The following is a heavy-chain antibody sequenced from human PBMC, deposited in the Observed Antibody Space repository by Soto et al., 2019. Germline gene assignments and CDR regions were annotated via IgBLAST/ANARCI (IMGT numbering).Heavy chain of an antibody. Sequence: GESLKISCAASGFTFSSYSMNWVRQAPGKGLEWVSYISSSSSTIYYADSVKGRFTISRDNAKNSLYLQMNSLRAEDTAVYYCARDRGSGWHDAFDIWGQGTMVTVSS. V-gene: IGHV3-48*01. J-gene: IGHJ3*02. CDR1: GFTFSSYS. CDR2: ISSSSSTI. D-gene: IGHD6-19*01. CDR3: ARDRGSGWHDAFDI.